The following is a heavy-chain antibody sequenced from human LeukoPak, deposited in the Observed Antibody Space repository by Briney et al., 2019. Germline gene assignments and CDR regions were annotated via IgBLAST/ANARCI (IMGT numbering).Heavy chain of an antibody. CDR2: ISSSGSIK. J-gene: IGHJ4*02. D-gene: IGHD6-19*01. CDR1: GFTSRFTFSAYE. V-gene: IGHV3-48*03. CDR3: ASLSVAGSDVGF. Sequence: GGSLRLSCAVSGFTSRFTFSAYEMNWVRQAPGKGLEWVSSISSSGSIKHYADSVKGRFTISRDNARNSLYVQMNSLRVDDTAVYYCASLSVAGSDVGFWGQGTLVTVSS.